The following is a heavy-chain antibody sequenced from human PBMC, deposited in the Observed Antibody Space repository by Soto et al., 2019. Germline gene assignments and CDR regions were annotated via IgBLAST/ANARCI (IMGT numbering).Heavy chain of an antibody. CDR2: ISPSGDSA. J-gene: IGHJ4*02. V-gene: IGHV1-46*01. Sequence: ASVKVSCKASGFSFTSYYMHWVRQAPEHGLEWMGIISPSGDSATYAQSLQGRVTMTRDMSTSTVYMELSGPTSEDTAVYYCVRAAFDQHFDYWGQGSPVTVCS. CDR1: GFSFTSYY. D-gene: IGHD2-2*01. CDR3: VRAAFDQHFDY.